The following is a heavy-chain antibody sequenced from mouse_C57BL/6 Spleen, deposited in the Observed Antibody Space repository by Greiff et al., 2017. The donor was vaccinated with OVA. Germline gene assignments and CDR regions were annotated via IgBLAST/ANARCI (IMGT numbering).Heavy chain of an antibody. Sequence: EVKLVESGGDLVKPGGSLKLSCAASGFTFSSYGMSWVRQTPDKRLEWVATISSGGSYTYYPDSVKGRFTISRDNAKNTLYLQMSSLKSEDTAMYYCARFHDYAMDYWGQGTSVTVSS. CDR2: ISSGGSYT. CDR1: GFTFSSYG. V-gene: IGHV5-6*01. CDR3: ARFHDYAMDY. J-gene: IGHJ4*01.